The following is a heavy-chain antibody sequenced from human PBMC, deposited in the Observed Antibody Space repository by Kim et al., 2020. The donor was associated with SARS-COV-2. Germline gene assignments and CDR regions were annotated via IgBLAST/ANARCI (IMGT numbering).Heavy chain of an antibody. CDR1: GFTFSNAW. V-gene: IGHV3-15*01. D-gene: IGHD6-13*01. J-gene: IGHJ4*02. Sequence: GGSLRLSCATSGFTFSNAWMSWVRQAPGKGLEWVAHISNRADPGNKDYAEHVKGRIFIYRANSTQTLYLQMLSLKPEDSAVYYCTTDSFDYSSSWYFDCWGQGTLVTVSS. CDR2: ISNRADPGNK. CDR3: TTDSFDYSSSWYFDC.